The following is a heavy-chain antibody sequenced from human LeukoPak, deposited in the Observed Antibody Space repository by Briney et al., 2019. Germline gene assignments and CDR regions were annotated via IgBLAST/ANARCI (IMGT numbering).Heavy chain of an antibody. CDR2: IKLDGSET. J-gene: IGHJ3*02. CDR3: ARRARYCTSTSCYTIGAFDI. D-gene: IGHD2-2*02. CDR1: GFAFSSYW. V-gene: IGHV3-7*01. Sequence: GGSLRLSCVASGFAFSSYWMSWVRQAPGKGLEWVANIKLDGSETYYVDSVKGRFTISRDNAKNSLYLQMNSLRAEDTAVYSCARRARYCTSTSCYTIGAFDIWGQGTVVTVSS.